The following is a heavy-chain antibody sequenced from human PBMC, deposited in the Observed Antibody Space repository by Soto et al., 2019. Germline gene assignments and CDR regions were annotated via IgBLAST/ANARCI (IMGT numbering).Heavy chain of an antibody. CDR2: ISSSGSTI. J-gene: IGHJ3*02. Sequence: PGGPLRLSCAASGFTFSSYEMNWVRKAPGKGLEWVSYISSSGSTIYYADSVKGRFTISRDNAKNSLYLQMNSLRDEDTAVYYCARGSVGDSVVVPAAISDAFDIWGQGTMVTVSS. CDR1: GFTFSSYE. CDR3: ARGSVGDSVVVPAAISDAFDI. V-gene: IGHV3-48*03. D-gene: IGHD2-2*02.